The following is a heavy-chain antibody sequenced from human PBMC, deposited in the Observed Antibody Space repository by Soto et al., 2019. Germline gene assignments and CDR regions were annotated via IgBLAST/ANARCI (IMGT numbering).Heavy chain of an antibody. CDR1: GDTFSDYY. V-gene: IGHV1-2*04. CDR2: INPNSAAT. Sequence: QAQLVQSGAEVKKPGASVKVSCKASGDTFSDYYVHWLRQAPGQGLEWMGWINPNSAATHYAQRFQGWVSMTSDMSISTVYVQLSRLKSDDTAVYYCARQSYGVTDGYFDYWGQGTLVTISS. D-gene: IGHD2-21*02. J-gene: IGHJ4*02. CDR3: ARQSYGVTDGYFDY.